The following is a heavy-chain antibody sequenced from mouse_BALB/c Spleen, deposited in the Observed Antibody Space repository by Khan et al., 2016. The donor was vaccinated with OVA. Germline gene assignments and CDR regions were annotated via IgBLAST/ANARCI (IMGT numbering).Heavy chain of an antibody. Sequence: DLVKPGASVKLSCRASGYTFTSYCIHWIKQRPGQGLEWIGRIAPGSGSTSYNEMFTGKATLTVDTSSNTAYIQLSSLSSEASAVWFCARSNYYVGGISAMYYGGKGTSVTV. V-gene: IGHV1S41*01. J-gene: IGHJ4*01. CDR1: GYTFTSYC. CDR3: ARSNYYVGGISAMYY. CDR2: IAPGSGST. D-gene: IGHD1-1*02.